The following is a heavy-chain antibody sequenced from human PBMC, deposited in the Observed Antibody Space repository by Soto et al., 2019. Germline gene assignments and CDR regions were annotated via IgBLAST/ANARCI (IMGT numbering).Heavy chain of an antibody. V-gene: IGHV1-18*01. D-gene: IGHD3-16*01. Sequence: QVQLVQSGDEMKKAGASVRVSCKASGYIFVNYGIAWVRQAPGQGLEWMGWISPYTGDTHSASKVQGRLTMTTDTSTSTAYMALGSLTSDDTAVYYCAMVDNYVTPTPQDVWGQGTTVTVSS. J-gene: IGHJ6*02. CDR3: AMVDNYVTPTPQDV. CDR1: GYIFVNYG. CDR2: ISPYTGDT.